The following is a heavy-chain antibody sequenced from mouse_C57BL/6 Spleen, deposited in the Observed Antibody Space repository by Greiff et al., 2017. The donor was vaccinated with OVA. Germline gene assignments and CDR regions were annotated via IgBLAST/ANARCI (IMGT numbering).Heavy chain of an antibody. CDR3: AREGAGDYDGVYYAMDY. D-gene: IGHD2-4*01. CDR2: ISDGGSYT. J-gene: IGHJ4*01. V-gene: IGHV5-4*01. CDR1: GFTFSSYA. Sequence: EVKLMESGGGLVKPGGSLKLSCAASGFTFSSYAMSWVRQTPEKRLEWVATISDGGSYTYYPDNVKGRFTISRDNAKNNLYLQMSHLKSEDTAMYYCAREGAGDYDGVYYAMDYWGQGTSVTVSS.